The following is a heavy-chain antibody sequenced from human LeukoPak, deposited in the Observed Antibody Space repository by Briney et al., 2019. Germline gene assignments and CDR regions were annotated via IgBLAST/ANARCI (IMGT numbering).Heavy chain of an antibody. CDR3: AREMATRSEYFQH. J-gene: IGHJ1*01. D-gene: IGHD5-24*01. V-gene: IGHV1-2*02. CDR2: INPNSGGT. Sequence: ASVKVSCKASGYTFTGYYMHWVRQDPGQGLEWMGWINPNSGGTNYAQKFQGRVTMTRDTSISTAYMELSRLRSDDTAVYYCAREMATRSEYFQHWGQGTLVTVSS. CDR1: GYTFTGYY.